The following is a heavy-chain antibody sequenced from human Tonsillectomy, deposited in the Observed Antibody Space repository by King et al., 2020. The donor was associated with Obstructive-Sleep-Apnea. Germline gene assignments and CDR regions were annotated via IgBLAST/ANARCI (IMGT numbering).Heavy chain of an antibody. Sequence: QLVQSGAEVKKPWASVKVSCKASGYTFTSYYMHWVRQAPGQGLEWMGIINPSGGITRSAQKFQGRVTMTRDTSTCTVYMELSSLRSEATAVYYCARRGAPGVAARPYYYYGMDVWGQGTTVTVSS. CDR2: INPSGGIT. V-gene: IGHV1-46*01. D-gene: IGHD6-6*01. CDR3: ARRGAPGVAARPYYYYGMDV. CDR1: GYTFTSYY. J-gene: IGHJ6*02.